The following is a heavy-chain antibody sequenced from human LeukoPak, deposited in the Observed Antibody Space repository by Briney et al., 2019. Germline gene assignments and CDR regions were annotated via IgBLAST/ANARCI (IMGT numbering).Heavy chain of an antibody. CDR1: GYSFSAHY. CDR3: ARSRDTIGTTFGY. D-gene: IGHD3-10*01. CDR2: INPNSGTA. J-gene: IGHJ4*02. Sequence: GASVKVSCKASGYSFSAHYMHWVRQAPGQGLEWMGWINPNSGTANFAQEFQGRVTMTRDTSTSTAYMELTILSSDDTALYYCARSRDTIGTTFGYWGQGTLVTVSS. V-gene: IGHV1-2*02.